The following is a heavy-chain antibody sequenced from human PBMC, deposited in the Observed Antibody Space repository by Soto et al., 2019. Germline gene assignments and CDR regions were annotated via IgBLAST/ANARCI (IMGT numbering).Heavy chain of an antibody. CDR2: IYYSGST. Sequence: SETLSLTCTVSGGSISSGGYYWSWIRQHPGKGLEWIGYIYYSGSTYYNPSLKSRVSMSMDTSKKEIYLELTSVTAADTAVYYCVRDVAAVGTDWFDPWGQGTMVTVSS. J-gene: IGHJ5*02. CDR3: VRDVAAVGTDWFDP. V-gene: IGHV4-31*03. D-gene: IGHD6-13*01. CDR1: GGSISSGGYY.